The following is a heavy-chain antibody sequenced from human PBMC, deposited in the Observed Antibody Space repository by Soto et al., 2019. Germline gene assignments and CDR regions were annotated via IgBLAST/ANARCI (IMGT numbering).Heavy chain of an antibody. Sequence: TDTMSLTCTVSNASISNYYWSWIRQPPGKGLEWIGYVYYSGSTNYNPSLKSRVTISVDRSKNQFSLKVRSVTAADTAVYYCARETYGDYVGYFDPWGQG. V-gene: IGHV4-59*12. D-gene: IGHD4-17*01. J-gene: IGHJ5*02. CDR1: NASISNYY. CDR3: ARETYGDYVGYFDP. CDR2: VYYSGST.